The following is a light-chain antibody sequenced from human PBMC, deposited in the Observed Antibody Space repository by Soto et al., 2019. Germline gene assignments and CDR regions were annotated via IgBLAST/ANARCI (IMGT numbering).Light chain of an antibody. J-gene: IGKJ1*01. CDR2: GAS. CDR1: QSVSTN. Sequence: EIVMTQSPVTLSVSPGERATLSCRASQSVSTNLAWYQQKPGQAPRLLIYGASTRATGVPARFSGSGSGTEFAITISNLQSEDFAVYYCQQYNNWPPWTFGQGTNVEIK. V-gene: IGKV3-15*01. CDR3: QQYNNWPPWT.